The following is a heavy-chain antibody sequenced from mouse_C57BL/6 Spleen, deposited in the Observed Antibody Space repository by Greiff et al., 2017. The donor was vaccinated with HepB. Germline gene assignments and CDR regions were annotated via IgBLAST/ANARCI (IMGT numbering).Heavy chain of an antibody. CDR2: IDPSDSET. J-gene: IGHJ3*01. CDR1: GYTFTSYW. V-gene: IGHV1-52*01. Sequence: QVQLQQPGAELVRPGSSVKLSCKASGYTFTSYWMHWVKQRPIQGLEWIGNIDPSDSETHYNQKFKDKATLTVDKSSSTAYMQLSSLTSEDSAVYYCARFDYSYSFAYWGQGTLVTVSA. CDR3: ARFDYSYSFAY. D-gene: IGHD2-4*01.